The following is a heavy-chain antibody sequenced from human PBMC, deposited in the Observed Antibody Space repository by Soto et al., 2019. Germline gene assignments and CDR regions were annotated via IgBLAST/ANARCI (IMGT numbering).Heavy chain of an antibody. D-gene: IGHD2-8*02. J-gene: IGHJ4*02. Sequence: QVQLQESGPGLVKPSETLSLTCTVSGGSISFYYWSWIRQPPGKGLEWIGYIYYTGSTNYNPSLKSRVTMSADTSKNQFSRRLSSATAADTAVYFCARSGTPKYCTGGNGWNLLAYWGQGALVTVSS. CDR1: GGSISFYY. CDR2: IYYTGST. CDR3: ARSGTPKYCTGGNGWNLLAY. V-gene: IGHV4-59*08.